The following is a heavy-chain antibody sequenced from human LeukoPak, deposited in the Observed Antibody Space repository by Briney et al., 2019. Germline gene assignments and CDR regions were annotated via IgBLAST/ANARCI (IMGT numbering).Heavy chain of an antibody. CDR2: IYTGGST. V-gene: IGHV3-53*01. Sequence: PGGSLRLSCAASGFTFSSYYMNWVRQAPGKGLEWVSVIYTGGSTYYADSVKGRFTISRDNSKNTLYLQMNSLRAEDTAVYYCARRAVGSKVTASWYFDLWGRGTLVTVSS. J-gene: IGHJ2*01. CDR3: ARRAVGSKVTASWYFDL. D-gene: IGHD2-21*02. CDR1: GFTFSSYY.